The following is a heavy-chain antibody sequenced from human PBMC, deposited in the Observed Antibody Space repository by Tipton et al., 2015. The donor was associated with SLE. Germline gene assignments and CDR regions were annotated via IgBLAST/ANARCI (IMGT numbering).Heavy chain of an antibody. CDR3: AKDIVATTPIYGMDV. D-gene: IGHD5-12*01. CDR2: INDFGSVK. V-gene: IGHV3-11*04. J-gene: IGHJ6*02. CDR1: GFTLSDYY. Sequence: SLRLSCAASGFTLSDYYMTWIRQAPGKGLEWVSYINDFGSVKYYADSVKGRFTISRDNSKNTLYLQMNSLRAEDTAVYYCAKDIVATTPIYGMDVWGQGTTVTVSS.